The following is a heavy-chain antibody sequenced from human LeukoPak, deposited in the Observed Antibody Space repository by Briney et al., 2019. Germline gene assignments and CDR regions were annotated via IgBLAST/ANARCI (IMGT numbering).Heavy chain of an antibody. J-gene: IGHJ4*02. D-gene: IGHD6-19*01. V-gene: IGHV1-69*04. Sequence: SVKVSCKASGGTFSSYAISWVRQAPGQGLEWMGRIIPILGIANYAQKFQGRVTITADKSTSTAYMELSSLRSEDTAVYYCARARSSGWYQYYFDYWGQGTLVTVSS. CDR1: GGTFSSYA. CDR3: ARARSSGWYQYYFDY. CDR2: IIPILGIA.